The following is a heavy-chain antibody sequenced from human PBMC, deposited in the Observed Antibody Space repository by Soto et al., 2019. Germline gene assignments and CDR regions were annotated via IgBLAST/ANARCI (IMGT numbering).Heavy chain of an antibody. CDR2: IATYNSNK. CDR3: ARVLRGVVNWFDP. V-gene: IGHV1-18*01. J-gene: IGHJ5*02. D-gene: IGHD3-10*01. CDR1: GDTFTNFG. Sequence: SVKVSCQTSGDTFTNFGLSWVRQAPGQGLEWMGWIATYNSNKNYAQKFQGRLTLTTDTSTSTGYMELKSLEYDDTAVYYCARVLRGVVNWFDPWGQGTLVTVSS.